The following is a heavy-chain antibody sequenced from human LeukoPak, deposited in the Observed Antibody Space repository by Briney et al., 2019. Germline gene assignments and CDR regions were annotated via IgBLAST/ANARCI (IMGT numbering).Heavy chain of an antibody. CDR2: ISVYNGDT. CDR3: AREEELVSRGSYDY. Sequence: GASVKVSCKASGYTFTSYGISWVRQAPGQGLEWMGWISVYNGDTNYAQKLQGRVTMTTDTSTSTAYMELRSLRSDDTAVYYCAREEELVSRGSYDYWGQGTLVTVSS. CDR1: GYTFTSYG. D-gene: IGHD6-13*01. J-gene: IGHJ4*02. V-gene: IGHV1-18*01.